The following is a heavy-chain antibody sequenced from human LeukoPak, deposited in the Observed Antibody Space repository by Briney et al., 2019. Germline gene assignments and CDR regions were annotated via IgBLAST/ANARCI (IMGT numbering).Heavy chain of an antibody. CDR2: IYPGDSDT. CDR3: ARYYLYDSSGYPPYYFDY. CDR1: GYSFTSYW. J-gene: IGHJ4*02. V-gene: IGHV5-51*01. Sequence: GESLKISCKGSGYSFTSYWIGWVRRMPGKGLEWMGIIYPGDSDTRYSPSFQGQVTISADKSISTAYLQWSSLNASDTAMYYCARYYLYDSSGYPPYYFDYWGQGTLVTVSS. D-gene: IGHD3-22*01.